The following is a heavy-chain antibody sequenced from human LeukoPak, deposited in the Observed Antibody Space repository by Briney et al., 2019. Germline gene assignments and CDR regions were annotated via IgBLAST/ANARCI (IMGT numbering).Heavy chain of an antibody. V-gene: IGHV4-59*12. CDR1: GGSIRSYY. Sequence: SETLSLTCTVSGGSIRSYYWSWIRQPPGKGLEWIGYIFYSGGANYNPSLKSRVTISVDTSKNQFSLKLSSVTAADTAVYYCARAYYDYVWGSYRRPHNWFDPWGQGTLVTVSS. J-gene: IGHJ5*02. CDR3: ARAYYDYVWGSYRRPHNWFDP. D-gene: IGHD3-16*02. CDR2: IFYSGGA.